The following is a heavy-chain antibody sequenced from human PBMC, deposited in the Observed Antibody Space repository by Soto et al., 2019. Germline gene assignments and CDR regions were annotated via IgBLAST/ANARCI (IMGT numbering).Heavy chain of an antibody. CDR3: ARDGYCIRTSCYYYGMDV. CDR2: ISSSGGTI. D-gene: IGHD2-2*03. J-gene: IGHJ6*02. V-gene: IGHV3-11*04. CDR1: GFTFSDYFSDYS. Sequence: PGGSLRLSCAASGFTFSDYFSDYSMSWIRQAPGKGLEWVSYISSSGGTIYYADSVKGRFTTSRDNAKNSLYLQMNSLRAEDTAVYYCARDGYCIRTSCYYYGMDVWGQGTTVTVSS.